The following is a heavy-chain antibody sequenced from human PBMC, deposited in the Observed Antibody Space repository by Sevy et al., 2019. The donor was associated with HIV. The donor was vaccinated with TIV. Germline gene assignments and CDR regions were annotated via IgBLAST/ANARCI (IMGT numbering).Heavy chain of an antibody. D-gene: IGHD1-26*01. J-gene: IGHJ6*02. CDR2: IMKDGSEK. Sequence: GGSLRLSCAASRFTFSTYWMSWVRQSPGKGLEWVANIMKDGSEKYYLDSVKGRFTISRDNVKNSLYLQMNSLRAEDTAVYFCARDCNSATCLWGMDVWGQGTTVTVSS. CDR1: RFTFSTYW. V-gene: IGHV3-7*05. CDR3: ARDCNSATCLWGMDV.